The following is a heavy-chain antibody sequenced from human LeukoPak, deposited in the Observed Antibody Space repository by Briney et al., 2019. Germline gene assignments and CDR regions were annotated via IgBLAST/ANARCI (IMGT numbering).Heavy chain of an antibody. Sequence: ASVKASCKASGYTFTGYYMHWVRQAPGQGLEWMGWINPNSGGTNYAQKFQGRVTMTRDTSISTAYMELSRLRSDDTAVYYCAREFWAIEMATNSFDYWGQGTLVTVSS. J-gene: IGHJ4*02. CDR2: INPNSGGT. CDR1: GYTFTGYY. CDR3: AREFWAIEMATNSFDY. D-gene: IGHD5-24*01. V-gene: IGHV1-2*02.